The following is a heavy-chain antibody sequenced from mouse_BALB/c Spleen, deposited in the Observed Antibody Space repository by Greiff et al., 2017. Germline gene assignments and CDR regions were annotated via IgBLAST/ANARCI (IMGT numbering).Heavy chain of an antibody. V-gene: IGHV3-8*02. CDR1: GDSITSGY. Sequence: EVKLEESGPSLVKPSQTLSLTCSVTGDSITSGYWNWIRKFPGNKLEYMGYISYSGSTYYNPSLKSRISITRDTSKNQYYLQLNSVTTEDTATYYCARVYGSNWYFDVWGAGTTVTVSS. CDR2: ISYSGST. D-gene: IGHD1-1*01. J-gene: IGHJ1*01. CDR3: ARVYGSNWYFDV.